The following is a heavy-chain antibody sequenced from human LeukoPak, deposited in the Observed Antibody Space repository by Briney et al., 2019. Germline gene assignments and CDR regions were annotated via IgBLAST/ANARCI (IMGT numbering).Heavy chain of an antibody. J-gene: IGHJ4*02. CDR1: GFTFSSYA. CDR3: AKRGVVGSTTEFAFDH. Sequence: GGSLRLSFAASGFTFSSYAMHWVRQAPGKGLQWVSVIGSNGNTKYYTDSVKGRFTVSRDNSKNTLYLQMDSLRGEDTAVYYCAKRGVVGSTTEFAFDHWGQGTLVTVSS. V-gene: IGHV3-30-3*02. D-gene: IGHD1-26*01. CDR2: IGSNGNTK.